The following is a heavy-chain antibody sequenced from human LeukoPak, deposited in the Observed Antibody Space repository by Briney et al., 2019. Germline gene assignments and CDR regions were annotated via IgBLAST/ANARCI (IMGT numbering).Heavy chain of an antibody. CDR3: ARVAGEIAARRGSPY. CDR1: GYTFTGYY. Sequence: WASVKVSCKASGYTFTGYYMHWVRQAPGQGLEWMGWINPNSGGTNYAQKFQGRVTMTRDTSISTAYMELGRLRSDDTAVYYCARVAGEIAARRGSPYWGQGTLVTVSS. CDR2: INPNSGGT. J-gene: IGHJ4*02. D-gene: IGHD6-6*01. V-gene: IGHV1-2*02.